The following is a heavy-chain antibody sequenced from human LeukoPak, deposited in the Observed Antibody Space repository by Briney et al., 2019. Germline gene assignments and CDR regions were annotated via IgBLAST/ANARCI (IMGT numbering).Heavy chain of an antibody. CDR1: GFTFSSYA. D-gene: IGHD2-15*01. V-gene: IGHV3-23*01. CDR2: ISGSGGST. J-gene: IGHJ4*02. Sequence: GGSLRLSCAASGFTFSSYAMSWVRQAPGKGLEWVSAISGSGGSTYYADSVKGRFTISRDNSKNTLYLQMNSLRVDDTAVYYCAKLRSGDPVAATNYWGQGALVTVSS. CDR3: AKLRSGDPVAATNY.